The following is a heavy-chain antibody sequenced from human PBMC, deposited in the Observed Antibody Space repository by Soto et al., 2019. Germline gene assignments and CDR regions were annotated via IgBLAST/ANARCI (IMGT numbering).Heavy chain of an antibody. Sequence: ASVKAFCMAPGSTFTSYDMHWVRQAPGHRLEWIGWINAATGNTKCSQNFQGRVTITTDTSPSTAYMELSSLRSEDTPIHCCWRAVVPLEALSPLDLSGQGTVGTIAS. D-gene: IGHD3-16*02. CDR1: GSTFTSYD. CDR3: WRAVVPLEALSPLDL. CDR2: INAATGNT. J-gene: IGHJ4*01. V-gene: IGHV1-3*01.